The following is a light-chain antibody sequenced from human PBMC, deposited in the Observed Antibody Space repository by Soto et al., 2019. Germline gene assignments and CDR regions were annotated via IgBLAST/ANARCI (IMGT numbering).Light chain of an antibody. CDR1: QSVSSY. V-gene: IGKV3-20*01. Sequence: EIVLTQSPATLSLSPGERATLSCRASQSVSSYLAWYQQKPGQAPRLLIYDASSRATGIPDRFSGSGSGTDFTLTISRLEPEDFAVYYCQQYGSSPLTFDGGTKVDI. CDR3: QQYGSSPLT. J-gene: IGKJ4*01. CDR2: DAS.